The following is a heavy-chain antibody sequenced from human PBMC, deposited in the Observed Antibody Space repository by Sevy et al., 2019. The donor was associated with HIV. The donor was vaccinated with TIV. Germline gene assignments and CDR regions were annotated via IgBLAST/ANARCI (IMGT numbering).Heavy chain of an antibody. CDR3: ARGGETPRGFDP. Sequence: SETLSLTCAVSGGSIRSVYWWHWVRQPPGKGLEWIGEIYHRGYTNYNPSLKSRVTLSVDNFKNPFSLNLYSVTAADTAVYYCARGGETPRGFDPWGQGSLVTVSS. J-gene: IGHJ5*02. V-gene: IGHV4-4*02. CDR2: IYHRGYT. D-gene: IGHD3-16*01. CDR1: GGSIRSVYW.